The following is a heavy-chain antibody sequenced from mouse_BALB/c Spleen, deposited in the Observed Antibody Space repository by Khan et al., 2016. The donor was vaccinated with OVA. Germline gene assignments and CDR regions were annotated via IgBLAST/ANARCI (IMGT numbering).Heavy chain of an antibody. CDR1: GFSLTSYG. CDR3: ARNRNAYFDY. Sequence: QIQLVQSGPGLVQPSQSLSITCTVSGFSLTSYGVHWVSQPLGKGQEWLGMIWSCGSTDYDATFISRLSISKDNSKSQVFFKMKSLQANDTAIYCCARNRNAYFDYWGQGTTLTVSS. V-gene: IGHV2-2*02. CDR2: IWSCGST. J-gene: IGHJ2*01.